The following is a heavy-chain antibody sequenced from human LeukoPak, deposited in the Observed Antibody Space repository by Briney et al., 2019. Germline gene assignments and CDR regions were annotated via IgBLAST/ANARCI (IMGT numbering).Heavy chain of an antibody. J-gene: IGHJ3*01. CDR3: ARDSTNYYDSTTPNDAFDL. CDR2: SYNGRP. D-gene: IGHD3-22*01. CDR1: GDSISSYF. V-gene: IGHV4-59*01. Sequence: PSETLSLTCTVSGDSISSYFWNWIRQTPGKGLEWIGSYNGRPNYNPSLKSRVTISVDTSKNQFSLKLNSVTAADTAVYYCARDSTNYYDSTTPNDAFDLWGQGTLVTVSS.